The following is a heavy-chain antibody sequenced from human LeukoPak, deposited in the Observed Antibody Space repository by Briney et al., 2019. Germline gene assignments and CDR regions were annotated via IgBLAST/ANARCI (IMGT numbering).Heavy chain of an antibody. CDR1: GGSFSGYY. CDR3: ARDNWNYGSSMDV. V-gene: IGHV4-59*01. J-gene: IGHJ6*02. Sequence: PSETLSLTCAVYGGSFSGYYWGWIRQPPGKGLEWIGYIYYSGSTNYNPSPKSRVTISVDTSKNQFSLEPSSVTAADTAVYYCARDNWNYGSSMDVWGQGTTVTVSS. CDR2: IYYSGST. D-gene: IGHD1-7*01.